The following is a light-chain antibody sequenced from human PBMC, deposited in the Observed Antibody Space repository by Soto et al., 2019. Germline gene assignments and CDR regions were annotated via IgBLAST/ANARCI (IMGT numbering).Light chain of an antibody. V-gene: IGLV8-61*01. CDR1: SGSVSSRYY. CDR2: SGD. J-gene: IGLJ2*01. CDR3: VLYMKGDIRV. Sequence: QTVVTQEASLSVSPGGTVTLTCGLTSGSVSSRYYPSWYRQDPGQTPLTLIYSGDIRSSGVPDRFSGSILGSKAALTITGAPADDESVYYCVLYMKGDIRVFGGGTKLTVL.